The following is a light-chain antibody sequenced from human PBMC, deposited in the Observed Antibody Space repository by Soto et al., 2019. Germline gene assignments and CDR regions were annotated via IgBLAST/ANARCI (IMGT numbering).Light chain of an antibody. CDR1: QSVSSNF. CDR2: GAS. Sequence: EIIFTQSPGTLSLSPGERATLACRASQSVSSNFLAWYQQKPGQAPRLLIYGASSRATGIPDRFSGSGSGTDFTLTISRLEPEDFAVYYCQQYGGSPPNTFGQGTKMEI. CDR3: QQYGGSPPNT. J-gene: IGKJ2*01. V-gene: IGKV3-20*01.